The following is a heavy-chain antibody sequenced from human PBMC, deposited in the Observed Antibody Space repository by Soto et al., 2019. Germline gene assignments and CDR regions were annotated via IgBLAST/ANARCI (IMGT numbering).Heavy chain of an antibody. J-gene: IGHJ4*02. CDR2: IYYSGST. Sequence: QVQLQESGPGLVKPSETLSLTCTVSGGSISSYYWSWIRQPPGKGLEWIGYIYYSGSTNYNPSLKSRVTISVDTSKNQFSLKLSSVTAADTAVYYCASTLAAEKGSFDYWGQGTLVTVSS. D-gene: IGHD6-13*01. CDR3: ASTLAAEKGSFDY. CDR1: GGSISSYY. V-gene: IGHV4-59*08.